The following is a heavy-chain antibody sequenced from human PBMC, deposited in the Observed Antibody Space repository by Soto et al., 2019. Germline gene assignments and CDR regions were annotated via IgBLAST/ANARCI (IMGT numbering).Heavy chain of an antibody. J-gene: IGHJ6*02. CDR3: ARPDGYSGSYDYYYYGMDV. V-gene: IGHV1-69*06. CDR2: IIPIFGTA. CDR1: GGTFSSYA. Sequence: QVQLVQSGAEVKKPGSSVKVSCKASGGTFSSYAISWVRQAPGQGLEWMGGIIPIFGTANYAQKFQGRVTITADKSTSTAYMELSSLGSEDTAVYYCARPDGYSGSYDYYYYGMDVWGQGTTVTVSS. D-gene: IGHD1-26*01.